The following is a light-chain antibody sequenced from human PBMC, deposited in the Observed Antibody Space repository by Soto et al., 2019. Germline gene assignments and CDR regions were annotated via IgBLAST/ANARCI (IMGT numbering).Light chain of an antibody. CDR1: QSVSSSY. Sequence: EIVLTQSPGTLSLSPGERATLSCRASQSVSSSYLAWYQQKPGQAPRLLIYGASSRATGIPERFSGSGSGTDFTLTISRLEPEDFAVYYCQQYDSSLTFGQGTRLEIK. V-gene: IGKV3-20*01. CDR3: QQYDSSLT. CDR2: GAS. J-gene: IGKJ5*01.